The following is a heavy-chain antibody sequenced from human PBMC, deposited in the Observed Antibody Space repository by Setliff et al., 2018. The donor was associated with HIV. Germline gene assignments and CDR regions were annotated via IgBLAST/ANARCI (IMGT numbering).Heavy chain of an antibody. V-gene: IGHV1-3*01. Sequence: GASVKVSCKASGDTFTTYALHWVRQAPGQRLEWMGWINAGNGDTKSSRKFQGRVTITRDTSASTAYMELSSLRSGDTGVYYCAIGSSNWPHRPNNYYFDYWGQGTPVTVSS. CDR2: INAGNGDT. J-gene: IGHJ4*02. CDR3: AIGSSNWPHRPNNYYFDY. CDR1: GDTFTTYA. D-gene: IGHD6-13*01.